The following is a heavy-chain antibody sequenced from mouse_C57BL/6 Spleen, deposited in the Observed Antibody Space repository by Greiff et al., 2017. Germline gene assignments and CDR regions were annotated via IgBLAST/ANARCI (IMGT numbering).Heavy chain of an antibody. V-gene: IGHV5-4*03. J-gene: IGHJ2*01. CDR3: ARRDGYYPCDY. CDR1: GFTFSSYA. Sequence: EVQGVESGGGLVKPGGSLKLSCAASGFTFSSYAMSWVRQTPEKRLEWVATISDGGSYTYYPDNVKGRFTISRDHAKNNLYLQMSHLKSEDTAMYYCARRDGYYPCDYWGQGTTLTVSS. D-gene: IGHD2-3*01. CDR2: ISDGGSYT.